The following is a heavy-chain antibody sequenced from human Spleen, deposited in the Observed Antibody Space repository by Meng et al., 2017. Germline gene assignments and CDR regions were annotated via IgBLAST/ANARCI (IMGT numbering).Heavy chain of an antibody. CDR3: AQHGSGRYWGIDY. CDR1: GGSISSGSHY. V-gene: IGHV4-61*02. CDR2: LYTSGGT. D-gene: IGHD3-10*01. Sequence: SETLSLTCTVSGGSISSGSHYWSWIRQPAGKGLEWIVRLYTSGGTQYNPSLKRLVTISVDTSKNQFPLKLSSVTAADTAVYFWAQHGSGRYWGIDYWGRGTLVTVSS. J-gene: IGHJ4*02.